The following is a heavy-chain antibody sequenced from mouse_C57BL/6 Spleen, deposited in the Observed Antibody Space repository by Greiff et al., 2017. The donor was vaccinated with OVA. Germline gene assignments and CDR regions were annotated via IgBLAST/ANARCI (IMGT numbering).Heavy chain of an antibody. CDR2: ISDGGSYT. J-gene: IGHJ1*03. Sequence: EVKRVESGGGLVKPGGSLKLSCAASGFTFSSYAMSWVRQTPEKRLEWVATISDGGSYTYYPDNVKGRFTISRDNAKNNLYLQMSHLKSEDTAMYYCARDRSGWYFDVWGTGTTVTVSS. CDR3: ARDRSGWYFDV. D-gene: IGHD2-14*01. CDR1: GFTFSSYA. V-gene: IGHV5-4*01.